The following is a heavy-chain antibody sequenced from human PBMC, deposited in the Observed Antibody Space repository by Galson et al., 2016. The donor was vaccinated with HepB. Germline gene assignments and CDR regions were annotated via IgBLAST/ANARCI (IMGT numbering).Heavy chain of an antibody. Sequence: QSGAEVKKPGESLKISCKVSGHNFTNYWIGWVRQMPARGLEWMGIIYLGDSDTRYNPSFQGHVTISADKSLSTAVVQWSSLRASDTAIYYCTRHAGYNFGAIDYWGQGSLVTVSS. CDR1: GHNFTNYW. V-gene: IGHV5-51*01. J-gene: IGHJ4*02. CDR3: TRHAGYNFGAIDY. D-gene: IGHD5-18*01. CDR2: IYLGDSDT.